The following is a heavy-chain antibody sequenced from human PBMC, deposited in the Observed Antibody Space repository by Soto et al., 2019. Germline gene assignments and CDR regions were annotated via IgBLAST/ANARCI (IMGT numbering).Heavy chain of an antibody. V-gene: IGHV3-66*01. CDR1: GFTVSSNY. CDR2: IYSGGST. J-gene: IGHJ6*03. Sequence: GGSLRLSCAASGFTVSSNYMSWVRQAPGKGLEWVSVIYSGGSTYYADSVKGRFTISRDNSKNTLYLQMNSLRAEDTAVYYCARDRVDGDFWSGYPDYYYYMDVWGKGTTVTVSS. D-gene: IGHD3-3*01. CDR3: ARDRVDGDFWSGYPDYYYYMDV.